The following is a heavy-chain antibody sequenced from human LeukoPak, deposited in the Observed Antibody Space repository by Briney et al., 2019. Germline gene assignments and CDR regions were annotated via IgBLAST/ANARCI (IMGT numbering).Heavy chain of an antibody. CDR3: ARSRTRYARDAFDI. CDR1: GYTFTSYG. J-gene: IGHJ3*02. Sequence: ASVKVSCKASGYTFTSYGISWVRQAPGQGLEGMGWISAYNGNTNYAQKLQGRVTMTTDTSTSTAYMELRSLRSDDTAVYYCARSRTRYARDAFDIWGQGTMVTVSS. V-gene: IGHV1-18*01. CDR2: ISAYNGNT. D-gene: IGHD5-12*01.